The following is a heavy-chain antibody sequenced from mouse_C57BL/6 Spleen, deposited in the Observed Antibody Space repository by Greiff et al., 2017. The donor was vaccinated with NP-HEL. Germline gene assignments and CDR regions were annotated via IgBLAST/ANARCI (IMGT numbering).Heavy chain of an antibody. CDR2: IWRGGST. Sequence: VQLQQSGPGLVQPSQSLSITCTVSGFSLTSYGVHWVRQSPGKGLEWLGVIWRGGSTDYNAAFMSRLSITKDNSKSQVFFKMNSLPSDDTAIYYCAKDSDYYCTSYAMDYWGQGTSVTVSS. J-gene: IGHJ4*01. V-gene: IGHV2-5*01. CDR1: GFSLTSYG. D-gene: IGHD1-1*01. CDR3: AKDSDYYCTSYAMDY.